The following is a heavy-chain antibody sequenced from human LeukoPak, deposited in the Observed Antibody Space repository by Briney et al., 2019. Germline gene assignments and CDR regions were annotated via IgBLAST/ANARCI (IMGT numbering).Heavy chain of an antibody. CDR1: GFTFSSYA. D-gene: IGHD6-6*01. Sequence: AGGSLRLSCSASGFTFSSYAMHWVRQAPGKGLEYVSAVSSNGGSTYYADSVKGRFTISRDNSKNTLYLQMSSLRAEDTAVYYCVKPSSSSVGNYYYYGMDVWGQGTTVTVSS. CDR3: VKPSSSSVGNYYYYGMDV. V-gene: IGHV3-64D*09. CDR2: VSSNGGST. J-gene: IGHJ6*02.